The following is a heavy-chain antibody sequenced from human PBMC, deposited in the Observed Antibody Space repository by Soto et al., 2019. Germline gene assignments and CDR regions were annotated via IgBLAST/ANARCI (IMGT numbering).Heavy chain of an antibody. CDR1: GGSISSGGYS. CDR2: IYHSGST. J-gene: IGHJ4*02. V-gene: IGHV4-30-2*01. CDR3: AREDRYGDYVY. D-gene: IGHD4-17*01. Sequence: SETLSLTCAVSGGSISSGGYSWSWIRQPPGKGLEWIGYIYHSGSTYYNPSLKSRVTISVDRSKNQFSLKLSSVTAADTAVYYCAREDRYGDYVYWGQGTLVTV.